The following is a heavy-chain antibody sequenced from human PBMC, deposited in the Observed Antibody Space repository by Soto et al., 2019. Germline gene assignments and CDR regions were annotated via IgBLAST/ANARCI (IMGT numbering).Heavy chain of an antibody. V-gene: IGHV1-18*01. CDR3: ARSATVAGATDAFDI. Sequence: GASVKVSCKASGYTFTSFGFTWVRQAPGEGLVWMGWISAYNGDTHYAQKFRDRVKMTTEVSTSTAYMELSSLKSDDTAVYYCARSATVAGATDAFDIWGPGTMVTVS. CDR1: GYTFTSFG. CDR2: ISAYNGDT. D-gene: IGHD6-19*01. J-gene: IGHJ3*02.